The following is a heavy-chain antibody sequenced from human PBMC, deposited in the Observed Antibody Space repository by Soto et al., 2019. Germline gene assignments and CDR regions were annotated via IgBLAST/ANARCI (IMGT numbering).Heavy chain of an antibody. D-gene: IGHD6-19*01. CDR3: AREVAVAGMYGMDV. CDR2: ISAYNGNT. J-gene: IGHJ6*02. Sequence: ASVKISCKASGYTFTSYGVGLVRQAPGQGLEWMGWISAYNGNTNYAQKLQGRVTMTTDTSTSTAYMELRSLRSEDTAVYCCAREVAVAGMYGMDVWGQGTTVTVSS. V-gene: IGHV1-18*04. CDR1: GYTFTSYG.